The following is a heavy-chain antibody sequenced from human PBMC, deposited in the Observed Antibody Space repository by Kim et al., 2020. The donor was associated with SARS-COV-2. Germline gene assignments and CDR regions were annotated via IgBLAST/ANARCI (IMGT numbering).Heavy chain of an antibody. CDR1: GGSISSGGHY. V-gene: IGHV4-31*03. D-gene: IGHD3-16*01. J-gene: IGHJ4*02. CDR2: IHYSGTT. Sequence: SETLSLTCSVSGGSISSGGHYWSWIRQHPGKGLEWLGYIHYSGTTYYNPSLKSRAIISVDTSKNQFSLKLSSVTAADTAVYYCATLEGGSWNVDYWGQGTLVTVSS. CDR3: ATLEGGSWNVDY.